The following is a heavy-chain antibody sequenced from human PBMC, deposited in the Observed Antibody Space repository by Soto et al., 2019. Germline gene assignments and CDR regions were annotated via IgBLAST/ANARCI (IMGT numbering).Heavy chain of an antibody. CDR3: ARGPYRNTYNWFDS. CDR2: ISHDGNNT. V-gene: IGHV3-30-3*01. CDR1: GFTFSSYA. D-gene: IGHD5-12*01. Sequence: GGSLRLSCAASGFTFSSYAMYWVRQAPGKGLEWMAFISHDGNNTYYADSVKGRFSISRDNSKNTLYLQMNSLGVEDTAVYYCARGPYRNTYNWFDSWGQGTLVTVSS. J-gene: IGHJ5*02.